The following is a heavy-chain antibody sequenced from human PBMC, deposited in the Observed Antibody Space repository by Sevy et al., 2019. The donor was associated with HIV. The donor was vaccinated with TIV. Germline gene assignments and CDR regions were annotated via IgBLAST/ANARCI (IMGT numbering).Heavy chain of an antibody. CDR1: GFTFSNAW. CDR3: TTDYDILTVDY. D-gene: IGHD3-9*01. CDR2: IKSKTDGGTT. V-gene: IGHV3-15*01. J-gene: IGHJ4*02. Sequence: GGSLRLSCAASGFTFSNAWMSWVRQAPGKGLEWVGLIKSKTDGGTTDYAAPVKGRFTISRDDSKNTLYLQMNSLKTEDTAVYYCTTDYDILTVDYWGQGTLVTVSS.